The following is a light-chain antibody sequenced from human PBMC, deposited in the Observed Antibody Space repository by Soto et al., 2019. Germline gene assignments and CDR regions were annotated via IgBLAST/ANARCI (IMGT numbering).Light chain of an antibody. V-gene: IGLV2-14*01. CDR2: EVS. CDR1: SSDVGGYNY. Sequence: QSVLTQPASVSGSPGQSITISCTGTSSDVGGYNYVSWYQQHPGKAPKLMIYEVSNRPSGVSNRFSGSKSGNTASLTISGLQAEDEGDYYCSSYTSSSPRVFGTGTKVTVL. J-gene: IGLJ1*01. CDR3: SSYTSSSPRV.